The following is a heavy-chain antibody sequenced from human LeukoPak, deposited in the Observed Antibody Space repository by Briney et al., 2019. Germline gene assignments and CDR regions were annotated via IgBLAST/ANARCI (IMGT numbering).Heavy chain of an antibody. D-gene: IGHD2-15*01. CDR1: GFTFSSSA. J-gene: IGHJ4*02. CDR2: ISNNGGYT. Sequence: PGGSLRLSCAASGFTFSSSAMSWVRQAPGKGLGWVSAISNNGGYTYYADSVQGRFTISRDNSKSTLCLQMDSLRAEDTAVYYCAKQLGYCSGGSCYFPYWGQGTLVTVSS. CDR3: AKQLGYCSGGSCYFPY. V-gene: IGHV3-23*01.